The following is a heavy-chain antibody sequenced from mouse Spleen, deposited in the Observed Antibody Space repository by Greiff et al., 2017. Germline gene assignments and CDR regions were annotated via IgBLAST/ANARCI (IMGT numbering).Heavy chain of an antibody. J-gene: IGHJ3*01. CDR3: ARAKYGNARFAY. Sequence: QVQLKQPGAELVRPGSSVKLSCKASGYTFTSYWMDWVKQRPGQGLEWIGNIYPSDSETHYNQKFKDKATLTVDKSSSTAYMQLSSLTSEDSAVYYCARAKYGNARFAYWGQGTLVTVSA. D-gene: IGHD2-10*02. V-gene: IGHV1-61*01. CDR2: IYPSDSET. CDR1: GYTFTSYW.